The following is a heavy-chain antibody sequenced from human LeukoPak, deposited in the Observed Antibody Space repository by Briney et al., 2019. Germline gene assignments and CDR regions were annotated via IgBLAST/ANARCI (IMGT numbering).Heavy chain of an antibody. CDR3: ARAVRGNNYYYYGMDV. CDR1: GFTFSSYG. CDR2: IWYDGSNK. V-gene: IGHV3-30*19. D-gene: IGHD3-10*01. J-gene: IGHJ6*02. Sequence: GGSPRLSCAASGFTFSSYGMHWVRQAPGKGLEWVAVIWYDGSNKYYADSVKGRFTISRDNSKNTLYLQMNSLRAEDTAVYYCARAVRGNNYYYYGMDVWGQGTTVAVSS.